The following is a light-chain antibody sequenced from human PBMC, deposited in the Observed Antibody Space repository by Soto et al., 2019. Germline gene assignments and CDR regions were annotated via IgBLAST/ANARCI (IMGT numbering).Light chain of an antibody. CDR3: QQYSTSYRT. CDR1: QSISSW. V-gene: IGKV1-5*03. J-gene: IGKJ1*01. Sequence: DMQMTQSPSTLSASVGDRVTITCRASQSISSWLAWYQQKPGKAPKLLIYKASGLESGVPSRFSGSGSGTEFTLTISSLQPDDFATYYCQQYSTSYRTFGQGTRVEMK. CDR2: KAS.